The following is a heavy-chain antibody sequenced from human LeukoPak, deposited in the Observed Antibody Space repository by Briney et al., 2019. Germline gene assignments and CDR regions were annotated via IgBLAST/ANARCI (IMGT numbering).Heavy chain of an antibody. J-gene: IGHJ3*02. D-gene: IGHD2-2*01. CDR3: ARRYCSSTSCSAHAFDI. CDR1: GYTFTSYG. V-gene: IGHV1-18*01. Sequence: ASVKVSCNASGYTFTSYGISWVRQAPGQGLEWMGWISAYNGNTNYAQKLQGRVTMTTDTSTSTAYMELRSLRSDDTAVYYCARRYCSSTSCSAHAFDIWGQGTMVTVSS. CDR2: ISAYNGNT.